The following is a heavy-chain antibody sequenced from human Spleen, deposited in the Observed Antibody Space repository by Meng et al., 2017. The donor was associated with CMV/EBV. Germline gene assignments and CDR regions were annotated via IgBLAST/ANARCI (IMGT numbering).Heavy chain of an antibody. CDR1: GFSISGGYY. D-gene: IGHD2-2*01. J-gene: IGHJ4*02. V-gene: IGHV4-38-2*02. CDR2: IYRTGST. CDR3: ARGRTPRVAY. Sequence: SETLSLTCTVSGFSISGGYYWGWIRQPPGKGLEWIGHIYRTGSTNYNPSLKSRVTISVDMSKNQFSLNLSSVTAADTAVYYCARGRTPRVAYWGQGTLVTVSS.